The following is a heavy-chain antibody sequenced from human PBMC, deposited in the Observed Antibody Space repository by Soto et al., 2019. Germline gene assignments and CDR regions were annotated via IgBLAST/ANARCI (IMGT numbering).Heavy chain of an antibody. V-gene: IGHV4-34*01. CDR3: AQGAWFGELFPNYYYYYMDV. D-gene: IGHD3-10*01. Sequence: TLSLTCAVYGGSFSGYYWSWIRQPPGKGLEWIGEINHRGSTDYNTSLMSRVTMSVDTSKNQFSLKLSSVTAADTAVYYCAQGAWFGELFPNYYYYYMDVWGKGTTVTVSS. CDR1: GGSFSGYY. J-gene: IGHJ6*03. CDR2: INHRGST.